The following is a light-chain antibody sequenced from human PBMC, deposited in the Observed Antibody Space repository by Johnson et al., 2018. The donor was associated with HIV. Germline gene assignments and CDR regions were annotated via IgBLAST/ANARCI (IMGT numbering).Light chain of an antibody. J-gene: IGLJ1*01. CDR3: GTWDSGLSGGLYL. CDR2: DNN. Sequence: QSVLTQPPSVSAAPGQKVTISCSGSSSNIGNNYVSWYQQLPGTAPKLLIYDNNKRPSGIPDRFSGSQSGTSATLGITGLQTGDEADYYCGTWDSGLSGGLYLFGTGTKVTVL. CDR1: SSNIGNNY. V-gene: IGLV1-51*01.